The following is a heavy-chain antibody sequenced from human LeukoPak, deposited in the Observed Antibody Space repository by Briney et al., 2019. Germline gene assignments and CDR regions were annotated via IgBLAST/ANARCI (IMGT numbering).Heavy chain of an antibody. J-gene: IGHJ1*01. D-gene: IGHD2-15*01. CDR2: MNPNSGNT. CDR1: VYTFTSYD. Sequence: GASVNPSRKASVYTFTSYDINCVRQATGQGLEWMGWMNPNSGNTGYAQKFQGSVTMTRVTTISTAYLELTTLRSDDTAVYYCARGPPPYCSGDSCYSCMYFHHWGQGILVTVSS. CDR3: ARGPPPYCSGDSCYSCMYFHH. V-gene: IGHV1-8*01.